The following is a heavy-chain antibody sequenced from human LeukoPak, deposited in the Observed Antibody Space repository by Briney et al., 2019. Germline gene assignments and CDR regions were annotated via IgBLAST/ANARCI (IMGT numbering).Heavy chain of an antibody. D-gene: IGHD6-19*01. CDR3: AKERYSSGWPDAFDI. V-gene: IGHV3-48*01. Sequence: GGSLRLSCAASGFTFSSYSMNWVRQAPGKGLEWVSYISSSSSTIYYADSVKGRFTISRDNAKNSLYLQMNSLRAEDTAVYYCAKERYSSGWPDAFDIWGQGTMVTVSS. CDR1: GFTFSSYS. CDR2: ISSSSSTI. J-gene: IGHJ3*02.